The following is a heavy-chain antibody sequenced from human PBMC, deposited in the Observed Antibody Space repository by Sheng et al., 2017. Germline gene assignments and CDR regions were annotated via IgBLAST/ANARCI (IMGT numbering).Heavy chain of an antibody. CDR1: GGTFSSYT. D-gene: IGHD3-3*01. J-gene: IGHJ4*02. CDR2: IIPILGIA. V-gene: IGHV1-69*08. CDR3: AREKYDSLYFDY. Sequence: QVQLVQSGAEVKKPGSSVKVSCKASGGTFSSYTISWVRQAPGQGLEWMGRIIPILGIANYAQKFQGRVTITADKSTSTAYMELSSLRSEDTAVYYCAREKYDSLYFDYWGQGTLVTVSS.